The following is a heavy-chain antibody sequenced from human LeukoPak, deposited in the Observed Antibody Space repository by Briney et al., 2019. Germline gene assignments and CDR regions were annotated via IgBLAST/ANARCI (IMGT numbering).Heavy chain of an antibody. J-gene: IGHJ3*02. D-gene: IGHD1-26*01. V-gene: IGHV3-23*01. Sequence: GGSLRLSCAASGFTFSSYAMSWVRQAPGKGLEWVSAISGSGGGTYYADSVKGRFTISRDNAKNSLYLQTHSLRAEDTAVYYCARVRYYAFDIWGQGTMVTVSS. CDR3: ARVRYYAFDI. CDR2: ISGSGGGT. CDR1: GFTFSSYA.